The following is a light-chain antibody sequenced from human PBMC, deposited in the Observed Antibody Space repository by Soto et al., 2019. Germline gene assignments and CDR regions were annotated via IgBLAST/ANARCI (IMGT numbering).Light chain of an antibody. J-gene: IGLJ2*01. CDR2: SND. Sequence: QSVLTQTPSASGTPGQRVTISCSGSRSNIGSNFVFWYQQLPGTAPKLLIYSNDQRPSGVPARFSGSRSGTSASLAISGLRSEDEADYYCAALDDSLRGQVFGGGTQLTVL. CDR3: AALDDSLRGQV. V-gene: IGLV1-47*02. CDR1: RSNIGSNF.